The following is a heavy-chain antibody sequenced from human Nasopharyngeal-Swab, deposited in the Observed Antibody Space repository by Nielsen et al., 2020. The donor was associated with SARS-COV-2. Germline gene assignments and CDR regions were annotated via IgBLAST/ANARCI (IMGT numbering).Heavy chain of an antibody. CDR2: ISYDGSNK. V-gene: IGHV3-30-3*01. CDR1: GFTFSSSA. J-gene: IGHJ4*02. Sequence: GRSLRLSCAASGFTFSSSAIHWVRQAPGKGLEWVAVISYDGSNKYFADSVKGRFTISRDNSKNTLYLQMNSLRAEDTAVYYCASPPLDSSGYYYGFHYWGRGTLVTVSS. D-gene: IGHD3-22*01. CDR3: ASPPLDSSGYYYGFHY.